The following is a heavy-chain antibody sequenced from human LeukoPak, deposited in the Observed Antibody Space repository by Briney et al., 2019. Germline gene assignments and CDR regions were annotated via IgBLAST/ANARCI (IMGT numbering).Heavy chain of an antibody. CDR3: ARERVTAIPGGLYYYYGMDV. Sequence: PGGSLRLSCAASGFTFSSYSMNWVRQAPGKGLEWVSYISSSSSTIYYADSVKGRFTISRDNAKNSLYLQMNSLRAEDTAVYYCARERVTAIPGGLYYYYGMDVWGQGTTVTVSS. CDR1: GFTFSSYS. CDR2: ISSSSSTI. V-gene: IGHV3-48*04. J-gene: IGHJ6*02. D-gene: IGHD2-21*02.